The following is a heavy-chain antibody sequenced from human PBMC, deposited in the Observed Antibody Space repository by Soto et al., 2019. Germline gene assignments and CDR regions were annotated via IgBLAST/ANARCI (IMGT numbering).Heavy chain of an antibody. D-gene: IGHD4-17*01. CDR3: ARSRVNYGDYTGPVGFEY. J-gene: IGHJ4*02. CDR2: ISYDGRVK. Sequence: QVQLVESGGGVVQPGRSLRLSCAASGFTFSSYAMHWVRQAPGKGLEWVAVISYDGRVKDYADSVKGRFTISRGNSKNTVYLQMNSLRAEDTGLYYCARSRVNYGDYTGPVGFEYWGQGTLVAVSS. V-gene: IGHV3-30*04. CDR1: GFTFSSYA.